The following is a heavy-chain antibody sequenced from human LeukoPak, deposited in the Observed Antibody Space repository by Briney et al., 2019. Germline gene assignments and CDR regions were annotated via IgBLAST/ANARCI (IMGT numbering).Heavy chain of an antibody. CDR3: ARVSYVRGVTVYYFDH. CDR2: ISSSRSYI. J-gene: IGHJ4*02. D-gene: IGHD3-10*02. Sequence: PGGSLRLSCAASGFTFSSYSMNWVRQAPGKGLELVSSISSSRSYIYYADSVKGRFTISRDNAKNSLYLQMNSLRAEDTAIYYCARVSYVRGVTVYYFDHWGQGTLVTVSS. CDR1: GFTFSSYS. V-gene: IGHV3-21*01.